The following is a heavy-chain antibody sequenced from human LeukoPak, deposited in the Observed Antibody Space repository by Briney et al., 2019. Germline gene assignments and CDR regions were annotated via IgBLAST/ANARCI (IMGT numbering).Heavy chain of an antibody. V-gene: IGHV1-2*02. D-gene: IGHD5-18*01. CDR1: GYTLTGYY. J-gene: IGHJ5*02. Sequence: ASVKVSCKASGYTLTGYYMHWVRQAPGQGLEWMGWINPNSGGTNYAQKFQGRVTMTRDTSISTAYVELSRLRSDDTAVYYCARDIVMVTYWFDPWGQGTLVTVPS. CDR2: INPNSGGT. CDR3: ARDIVMVTYWFDP.